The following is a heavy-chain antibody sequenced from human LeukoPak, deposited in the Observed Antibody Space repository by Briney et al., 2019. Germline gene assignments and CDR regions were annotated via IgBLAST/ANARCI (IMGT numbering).Heavy chain of an antibody. D-gene: IGHD5-18*01. J-gene: IGHJ4*02. V-gene: IGHV3-23*01. Sequence: GGSLRLSCAASGFTFSSYAMSWVRQAPGKGLEWVSAISGSGGSTYYADSVKGRFTISRDNSKNTLYLQMNSLRAGDTAVYYCAKQDGYSYGYFDYWGQGTLVTVSS. CDR1: GFTFSSYA. CDR3: AKQDGYSYGYFDY. CDR2: ISGSGGST.